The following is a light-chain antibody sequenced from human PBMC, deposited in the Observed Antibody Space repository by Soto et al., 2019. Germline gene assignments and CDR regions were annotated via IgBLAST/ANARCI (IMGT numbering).Light chain of an antibody. V-gene: IGKV1-5*01. CDR2: AAS. CDR1: QRISSW. J-gene: IGKJ2*01. CDR3: QQYNSYPYT. Sequence: DIQMTQSPSTLSASVGDRVTITCRASQRISSWLAWYQQKPWTAPKLLIYAASSLESGVTSRFSGSGSGTELALTISGLQPDDFATYYCQQYNSYPYTFGQGTTLEIQ.